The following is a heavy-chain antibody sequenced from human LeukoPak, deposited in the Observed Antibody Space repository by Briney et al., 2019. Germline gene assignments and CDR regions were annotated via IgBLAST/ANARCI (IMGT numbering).Heavy chain of an antibody. CDR1: GFTLSSYW. V-gene: IGHV3-74*01. CDR3: ARASHCSRTSCYAPDY. J-gene: IGHJ4*02. D-gene: IGHD2-2*01. Sequence: PGGSLRLSCAASGFTLSSYWMDWVRHAPGKGLEWVSRINTDGSDSSYVDFVTGRFTISRDNAKNTLYLQMHGLRAEDTAVYYCARASHCSRTSCYAPDYWGQGTLVTV. CDR2: INTDGSDS.